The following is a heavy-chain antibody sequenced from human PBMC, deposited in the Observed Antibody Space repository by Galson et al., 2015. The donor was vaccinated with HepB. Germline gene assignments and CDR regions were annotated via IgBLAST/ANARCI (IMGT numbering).Heavy chain of an antibody. V-gene: IGHV3-33*01. Sequence: SLRLSCAASGFTFSSYGMHWVRQAPGKGLEWVAVIWYDGSNKYYADSVKGRFTISRDNSKNTLYLQMNSLRAEDTAVYYCARDLFRFFPSYPGFGGSSLKGYFDLWGRGTLVTVSS. D-gene: IGHD2-15*01. CDR2: IWYDGSNK. J-gene: IGHJ2*01. CDR3: ARDLFRFFPSYPGFGGSSLKGYFDL. CDR1: GFTFSSYG.